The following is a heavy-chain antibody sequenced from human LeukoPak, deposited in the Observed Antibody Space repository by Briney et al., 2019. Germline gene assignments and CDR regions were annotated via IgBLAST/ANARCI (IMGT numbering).Heavy chain of an antibody. D-gene: IGHD2-21*01. CDR2: IIPIFGTA. V-gene: IGHV1-69*13. J-gene: IGHJ3*02. CDR3: ARGALAYCGGDCPFDI. Sequence: ASVKVSCKASGGTYSSYAISWVRQAPGQGLEWMGGIIPIFGTANYAQKFQGRVTITADESTSTAYMELSSLRSEDTAVYYCARGALAYCGGDCPFDIWGQGTMVTVSS. CDR1: GGTYSSYA.